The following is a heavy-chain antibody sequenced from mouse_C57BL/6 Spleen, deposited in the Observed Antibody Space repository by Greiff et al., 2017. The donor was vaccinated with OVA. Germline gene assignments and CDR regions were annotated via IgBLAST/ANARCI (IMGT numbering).Heavy chain of an antibody. V-gene: IGHV1-69*01. CDR3: ARWGTAQALDY. Sequence: VQLQQPGAELVMPGASVKLSCKASGYTFTSYWMHWVKQRPGQGLEWIGEIDPSDSYTNYNQKFKGKSTLTVDKSSSTAYMQLSSLTSEDSAVYYCARWGTAQALDYWGQGTTLTVSS. J-gene: IGHJ2*01. CDR1: GYTFTSYW. CDR2: IDPSDSYT. D-gene: IGHD3-2*02.